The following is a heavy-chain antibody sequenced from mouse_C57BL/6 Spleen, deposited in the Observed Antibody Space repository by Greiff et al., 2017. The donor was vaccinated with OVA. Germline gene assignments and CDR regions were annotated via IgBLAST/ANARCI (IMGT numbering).Heavy chain of an antibody. CDR1: GFTFSSYA. Sequence: DVKLVESGGGLVKPGGSLKLSCAASGFTFSSYAMSWVRQTPEKRLEWVATISDGGSYTYYPDNVKGRFTISRDNAKNNLYLQMSHLKSEDTAMYYCARGNYSNYLYYFDYWGQGTTLTVSS. V-gene: IGHV5-4*03. CDR3: ARGNYSNYLYYFDY. D-gene: IGHD2-5*01. J-gene: IGHJ2*01. CDR2: ISDGGSYT.